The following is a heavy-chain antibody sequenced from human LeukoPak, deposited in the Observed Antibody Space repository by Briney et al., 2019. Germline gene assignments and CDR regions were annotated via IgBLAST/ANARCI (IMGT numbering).Heavy chain of an antibody. CDR3: ARDYGRWGLKEFDP. J-gene: IGHJ5*02. Sequence: PSETLSLTCTVSGYSISSGYYWGWIRQPPGKGLEWIGSIYHSGSTYYNPSLKSRVTISVDTSKNQFSLKLSSVTAADTAVYYCARDYGRWGLKEFDPWGQGTLVTVSS. CDR1: GYSISSGYY. V-gene: IGHV4-38-2*02. CDR2: IYHSGST. D-gene: IGHD3-16*01.